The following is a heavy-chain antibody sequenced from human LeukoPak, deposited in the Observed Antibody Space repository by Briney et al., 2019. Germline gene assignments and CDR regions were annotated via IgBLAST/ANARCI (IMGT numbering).Heavy chain of an antibody. CDR1: GFTFSSYG. CDR2: ISYDGSNK. Sequence: GGSLRLSCAASGFTFSSYGMHWVRQAPGKGLEWVAVISYDGSNKYYADSVKGRFTISRDNSKNTLYLQMNSLRAEDTAVYYCANSYCSSTSCYPYYYYGMDVWGQGTTVTVSS. CDR3: ANSYCSSTSCYPYYYYGMDV. D-gene: IGHD2-2*01. V-gene: IGHV3-30*18. J-gene: IGHJ6*02.